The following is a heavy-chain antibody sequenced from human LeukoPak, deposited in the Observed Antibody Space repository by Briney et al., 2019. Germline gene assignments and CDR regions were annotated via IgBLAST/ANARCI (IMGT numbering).Heavy chain of an antibody. Sequence: SETLSLTCTVSGGSISTSNYYWGWIRQPPGKGLEWIGNIFYSGSTYYSPSLRSRVTISLDTSRNQFSLKLNSVTAADTAVYYCAKSNGYGLVDIWGKGTTVTISS. CDR3: AKSNGYGLVDI. CDR2: IFYSGST. V-gene: IGHV4-39*07. CDR1: GGSISTSNYY. D-gene: IGHD3-10*01. J-gene: IGHJ6*04.